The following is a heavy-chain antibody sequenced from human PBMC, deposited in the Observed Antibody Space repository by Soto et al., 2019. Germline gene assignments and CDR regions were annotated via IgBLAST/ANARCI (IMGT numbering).Heavy chain of an antibody. D-gene: IGHD6-13*01. CDR2: INPNSGGT. CDR3: ARDSGYSSSRYGFDP. V-gene: IGHV1-2*04. J-gene: IGHJ5*02. Sequence: QVQLVQSGAEVKKPGASVKVSCKASEYTFTGYYMHWVRQAAGQGLEWMGWINPNSGGTNYAQKFQGWVTMTRDTSLSTDYMELSRLRSDDTAVYYCARDSGYSSSRYGFDPWGQGTLVTVSS. CDR1: EYTFTGYY.